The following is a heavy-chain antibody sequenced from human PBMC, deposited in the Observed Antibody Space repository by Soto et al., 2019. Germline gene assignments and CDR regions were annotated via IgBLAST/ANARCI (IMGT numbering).Heavy chain of an antibody. V-gene: IGHV1-3*01. CDR3: ARGESVVGDY. CDR1: GYTFTSYA. Sequence: ASVKVSCKASGYTFTSYAMHWVRQAPGQRLEWMGWINAGNGNTKCSQKFQDRVTITRDTSASTAYMELSSLRSEDTAVYYCARGESVVGDYWGQGTLVTVAS. J-gene: IGHJ4*02. D-gene: IGHD2-15*01. CDR2: INAGNGNT.